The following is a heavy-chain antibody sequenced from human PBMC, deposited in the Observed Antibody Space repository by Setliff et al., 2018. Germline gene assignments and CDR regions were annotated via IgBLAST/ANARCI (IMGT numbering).Heavy chain of an antibody. D-gene: IGHD6-6*01. V-gene: IGHV4-34*01. CDR2: INHRGST. J-gene: IGHJ4*02. CDR1: GGTLSDYH. CDR3: ARGRNIAARLLDS. Sequence: SETLSLTCPTYGGTLSDYHWTWNRQSPEKGLEWIGEINHRGSTNYNPSLKSRVTISIDTSKDQFSLKLISMTAADTAVYYCARGRNIAARLLDSWGQGTLVTVSS.